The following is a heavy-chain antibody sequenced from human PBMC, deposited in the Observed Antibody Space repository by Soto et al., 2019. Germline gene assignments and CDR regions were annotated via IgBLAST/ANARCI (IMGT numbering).Heavy chain of an antibody. V-gene: IGHV3-9*01. Sequence: EVQLVESGGALVSPVRSLRLSGSASGFTFHDYAMHWFRQRPGKGLEWVPGPSWSGDSVGYSDSVKGRFTISRDNAKNSLYLQMDTLRVDDTAFYYCAKVGRHFLFDYWGQGTLVTVSS. CDR1: GFTFHDYA. CDR3: AKVGRHFLFDY. J-gene: IGHJ4*02. CDR2: PSWSGDSV.